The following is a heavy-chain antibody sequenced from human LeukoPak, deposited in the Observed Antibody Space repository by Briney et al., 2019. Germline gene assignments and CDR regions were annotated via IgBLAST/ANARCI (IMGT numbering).Heavy chain of an antibody. D-gene: IGHD3-3*01. CDR2: IKHDGSEE. CDR1: GFTISSYW. J-gene: IGHJ4*02. CDR3: ARSGYEFWSGYPLEY. V-gene: IGHV3-7*01. Sequence: TAGSLRLSCAASGFTISSYWMSWVHQAPGKGREWVANIKHDGSEEYYVDSVKGRFTTSRDNATDSLYLQINSLRAKAAAVYYCARSGYEFWSGYPLEYWGQGTRVSVLS.